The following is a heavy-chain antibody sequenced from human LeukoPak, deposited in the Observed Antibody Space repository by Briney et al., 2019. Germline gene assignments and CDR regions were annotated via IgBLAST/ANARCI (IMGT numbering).Heavy chain of an antibody. CDR2: IRYDGSNK. Sequence: PGGSLRLSCAASGFTFSSYGMHWVRQAPGKGLEWVAFIRYDGSNKYYADSVKGRFTISRDNSKNTLYLQMNSLRAEDTAVYYCGKDLLAMAGTIGSWGQGTLVTVSS. V-gene: IGHV3-30*02. J-gene: IGHJ4*02. CDR1: GFTFSSYG. CDR3: GKDLLAMAGTIGS. D-gene: IGHD6-19*01.